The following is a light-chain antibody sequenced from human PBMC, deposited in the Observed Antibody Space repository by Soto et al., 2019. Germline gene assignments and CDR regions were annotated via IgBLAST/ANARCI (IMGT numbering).Light chain of an antibody. Sequence: EIVLTQSPATLSLSPGERATLSCRASQSVSSYLAWYQQKPGQAPRLLIYDASNRATGIPARFSGSGSGTDFPLTSSILEPEEFAVYYCQQRSNWPSFGGGTKVEIK. J-gene: IGKJ4*01. CDR3: QQRSNWPS. CDR1: QSVSSY. CDR2: DAS. V-gene: IGKV3-11*01.